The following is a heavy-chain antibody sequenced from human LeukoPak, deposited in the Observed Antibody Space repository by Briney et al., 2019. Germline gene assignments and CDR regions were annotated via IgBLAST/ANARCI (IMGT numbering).Heavy chain of an antibody. CDR1: GGSISSYY. CDR2: NYYGGST. J-gene: IGHJ4*02. CDR3: ARVGGGSSGWYP. V-gene: IGHV4-59*01. Sequence: PSETLSLTCTVSGGSISSYYWSWIRQPPGKGLEWIGYNYYGGSTNYNPSLKSRVTISVDTSKNQFSLKLRSVTAADTAVYYRARVGGGSSGWYPWGQGTLVTVSS. D-gene: IGHD6-19*01.